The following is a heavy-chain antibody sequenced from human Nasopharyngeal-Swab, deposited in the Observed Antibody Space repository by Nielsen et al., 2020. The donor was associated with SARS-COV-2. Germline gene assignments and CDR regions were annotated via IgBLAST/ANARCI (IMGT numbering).Heavy chain of an antibody. D-gene: IGHD2-15*01. CDR2: IKQDGSEK. J-gene: IGHJ3*02. CDR3: ARDEAVVAATQISDAFDI. Sequence: VRQAPGKGLEWVANIKQDGSEKYYVDSVKGRFTISRDNAKNSLYLQMNSLGAEDTAVYYCARDEAVVAATQISDAFDIWGQGTMVTVSS. V-gene: IGHV3-7*01.